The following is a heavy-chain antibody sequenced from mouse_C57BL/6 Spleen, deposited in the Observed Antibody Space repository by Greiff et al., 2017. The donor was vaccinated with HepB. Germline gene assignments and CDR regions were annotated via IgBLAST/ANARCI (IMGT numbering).Heavy chain of an antibody. D-gene: IGHD1-1*01. V-gene: IGHV3-1*01. CDR1: GYSITSGYD. CDR3: AREGNYYGSSYWYFDV. Sequence: EVMLVESGPGMVKPSQSLSLTCTVTGYSITSGYDWHWIRHFPGNKLEWMGYISYSGSTNYNPSLKSRISITHDTSKNHFFLKLNSVTTEDTATYYCAREGNYYGSSYWYFDVWGTGTTVTVSS. J-gene: IGHJ1*03. CDR2: ISYSGST.